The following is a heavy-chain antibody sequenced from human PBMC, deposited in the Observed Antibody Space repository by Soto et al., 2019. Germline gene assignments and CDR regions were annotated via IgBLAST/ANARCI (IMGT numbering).Heavy chain of an antibody. CDR2: IYYSGST. Sequence: QVQLQESGPGLVKPSETLSLTCTVSGGSISVYYWSWIRQPPGKGLEWIGYIYYSGSTNYNPSLQSRVTISVATSKNQCSLKLSSVTAADTAVYYCARGGGRHIDYWGQGTLVTVSS. D-gene: IGHD1-26*01. J-gene: IGHJ4*02. CDR3: ARGGGRHIDY. V-gene: IGHV4-59*08. CDR1: GGSISVYY.